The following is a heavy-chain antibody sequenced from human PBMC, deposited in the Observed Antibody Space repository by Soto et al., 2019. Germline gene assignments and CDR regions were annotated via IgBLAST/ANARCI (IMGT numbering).Heavy chain of an antibody. CDR1: GFTFSSYD. Sequence: GGSLRLSCAASGFTFSSYDMHWVRQATGKGLEWVSAIGTAGDTYYPGSVKGRFTISRENAKNSLYLQMNSLRAGDTAVYYCARGGSSGWYDDAFDIWGQGTMVTVSS. J-gene: IGHJ3*02. CDR3: ARGGSSGWYDDAFDI. CDR2: IGTAGDT. D-gene: IGHD6-19*01. V-gene: IGHV3-13*01.